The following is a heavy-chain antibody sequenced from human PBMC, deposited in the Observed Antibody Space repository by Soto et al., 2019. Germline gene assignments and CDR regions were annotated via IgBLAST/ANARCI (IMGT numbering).Heavy chain of an antibody. D-gene: IGHD5-18*01. V-gene: IGHV4-4*07. CDR2: IYTSGST. CDR3: ARGGIQLSYAFDY. Sequence: SETLSLTCSVSGTSVSNYYWSWIRQPAGKGLEHIGRIYTSGSTSYNPSLKSRVTMSMDTSQTQIYLNLTSVTAADTAVYYCARGGIQLSYAFDYWGQGSLGTVSS. J-gene: IGHJ4*02. CDR1: GTSVSNYY.